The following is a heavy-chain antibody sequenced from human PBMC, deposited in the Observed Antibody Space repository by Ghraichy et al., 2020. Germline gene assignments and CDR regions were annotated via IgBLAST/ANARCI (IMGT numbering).Heavy chain of an antibody. CDR2: INHSGST. CDR1: GGSFSGYY. CDR3: ARGGSSSSDRTGPGGFDFDY. Sequence: SQTLSLTCAVYGGSFSGYYWSWIRQPPGKGLEWIGEINHSGSTNYNPSLKSRVTISVDTSKNQFSLKLSSVTAADTAVYYCARGGSSSSDRTGPGGFDFDYWGQGTLVTVSS. V-gene: IGHV4-34*01. D-gene: IGHD6-6*01. J-gene: IGHJ4*02.